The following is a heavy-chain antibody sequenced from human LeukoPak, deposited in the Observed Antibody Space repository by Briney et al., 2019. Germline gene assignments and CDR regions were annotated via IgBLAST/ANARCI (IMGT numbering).Heavy chain of an antibody. CDR3: ASLGPPTDAFDI. Sequence: SETLSLTCTVSGGSISSYYWSWIRQPPGKGLEWIGYIHYSGSTNYNPSLKSRVTISVDTSKNQFSLKLSSVTAADTAVYYCASLGPPTDAFDIWGQGTMVTVSS. V-gene: IGHV4-59*01. CDR1: GGSISSYY. J-gene: IGHJ3*02. CDR2: IHYSGST.